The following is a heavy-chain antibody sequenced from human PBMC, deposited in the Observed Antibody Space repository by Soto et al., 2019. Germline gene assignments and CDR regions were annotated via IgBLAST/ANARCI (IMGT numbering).Heavy chain of an antibody. CDR3: ARDSTTFNWFDP. Sequence: SETLSLTCAVYGGSFSGYYWSWIRQPPGKGLEWIGEINHSGSTNYNPSLKSRVTISVDTSKNQFSLKLSSVTAADTAVYYCARDSTTFNWFDPWGQGTLVTVSS. D-gene: IGHD3-16*01. J-gene: IGHJ5*02. CDR2: INHSGST. V-gene: IGHV4-34*01. CDR1: GGSFSGYY.